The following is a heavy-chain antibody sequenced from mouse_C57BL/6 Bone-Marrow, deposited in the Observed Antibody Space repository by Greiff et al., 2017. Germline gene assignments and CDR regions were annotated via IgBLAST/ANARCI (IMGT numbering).Heavy chain of an antibody. V-gene: IGHV1-55*01. CDR3: AREDAYYYGSSLYFDY. CDR1: GYTFTSYW. Sequence: VQLQQSGAELVKPGASVKMSCKASGYTFTSYWITWVKQRPGHGLEWIGDIYPGSGSTNYNEKFKSKATLTVDTSSSTAYMQLSSLTSEDAAVCYCAREDAYYYGSSLYFDYWGQGTTLTGSS. CDR2: IYPGSGST. J-gene: IGHJ2*01. D-gene: IGHD1-1*01.